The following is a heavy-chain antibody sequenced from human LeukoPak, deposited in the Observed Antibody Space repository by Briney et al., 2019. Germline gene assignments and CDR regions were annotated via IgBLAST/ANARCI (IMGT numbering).Heavy chain of an antibody. Sequence: GGSLRLSCVGSGFTFSSYGMSWVRQAPGKGLEWVSGISGGGVSTYYADSVKGRFTISRDNSKNTLYLQMNSLRAEDTAVYFCASRVGWLGAPPDNWGQGTLVTVSS. CDR2: ISGGGVST. J-gene: IGHJ4*02. V-gene: IGHV3-23*01. CDR3: ASRVGWLGAPPDN. D-gene: IGHD6-19*01. CDR1: GFTFSSYG.